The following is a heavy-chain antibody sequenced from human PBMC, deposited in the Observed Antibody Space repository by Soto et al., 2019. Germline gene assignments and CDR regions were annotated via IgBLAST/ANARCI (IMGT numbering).Heavy chain of an antibody. CDR3: ARDMTRTVVPYFDF. J-gene: IGHJ4*02. CDR2: IIPISGAA. V-gene: IGHV1-69*06. CDR1: GGTFSNYV. Sequence: QVQLVQSGAEVKKPGSSVKVSCKASGGTFSNYVVNWVRQAPGQGLEWMGRIIPISGAANYAQKFQVRVTITAYKSTSTSYMELSSLRSEDTAVYYCARDMTRTVVPYFDFWGQGTLVTVSS. D-gene: IGHD1-7*01.